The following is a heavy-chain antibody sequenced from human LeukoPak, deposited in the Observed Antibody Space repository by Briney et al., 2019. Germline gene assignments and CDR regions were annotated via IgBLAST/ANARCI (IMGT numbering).Heavy chain of an antibody. CDR3: ARDHDAVGTTIDH. CDR2: IKSGGSVT. J-gene: IGHJ4*02. V-gene: IGHV3-74*01. D-gene: IGHD1-14*01. Sequence: GGTLSLSCAASGFTFCSYWMHWVRQAPGEGLVWVSRIKSGGSVTWYADSVKGRFTISRDNAKNMLYLQMNSLRDEDTAVYFCARDHDAVGTTIDHWGQGTLVTVSS. CDR1: GFTFCSYW.